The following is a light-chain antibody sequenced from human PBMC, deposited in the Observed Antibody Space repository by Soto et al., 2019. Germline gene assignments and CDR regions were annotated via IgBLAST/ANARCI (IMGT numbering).Light chain of an antibody. CDR2: GAS. CDR1: QSLTNNY. Sequence: EIVLTQSPGTLSLSPGERATLSCRASQSLTNNYLAWYQQRPGQAPRLLLYGASRRATCVPDRFSGSESGPHFTLIISSLEPDDVAMYYCQQDSSSPWTFGQGTKVEI. J-gene: IGKJ1*01. CDR3: QQDSSSPWT. V-gene: IGKV3-20*01.